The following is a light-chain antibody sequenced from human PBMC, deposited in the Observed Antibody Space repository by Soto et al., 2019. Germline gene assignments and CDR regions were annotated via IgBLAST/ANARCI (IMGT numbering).Light chain of an antibody. Sequence: IVMTQSPATLSVSPGERATLSCRASQSISSNLAWYQQKPGQAPRLLMFRTSSRATGFPARFSGSGSGTEFNLTISSLQSEDFAVYYCQQANNWPLTFGRGTKVDIK. CDR1: QSISSN. CDR3: QQANNWPLT. CDR2: RTS. V-gene: IGKV3-15*01. J-gene: IGKJ4*01.